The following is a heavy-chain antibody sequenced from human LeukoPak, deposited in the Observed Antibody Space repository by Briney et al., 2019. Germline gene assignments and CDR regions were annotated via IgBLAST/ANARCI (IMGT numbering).Heavy chain of an antibody. J-gene: IGHJ4*02. CDR1: GFTFSSYW. Sequence: PGGSLRLSCAASGFTFSSYWMSWVRQAPGKGLEWVANIKQDGSEKYYVDSVKGRFTISRDNAKNSLYLQMNSQRAEDTAVYYCARVAYAIFHYFDYWGQGTLVTVSS. CDR2: IKQDGSEK. D-gene: IGHD2-8*01. V-gene: IGHV3-7*01. CDR3: ARVAYAIFHYFDY.